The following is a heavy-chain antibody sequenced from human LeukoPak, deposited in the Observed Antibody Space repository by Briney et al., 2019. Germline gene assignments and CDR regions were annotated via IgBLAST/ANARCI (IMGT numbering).Heavy chain of an antibody. CDR1: GYTFTTYK. CDR2: LNPSGSGT. D-gene: IGHD6-6*01. Sequence: ASVKVSCKASGYTFTTYKMHWVRQAPGQGLEWMGILNPSGSGTRNAQKFQGRVTMTRDTSTSTVYMELSSLRSEDTAVYYCARTAARRFDYWGQGTLVTVSS. CDR3: ARTAARRFDY. J-gene: IGHJ4*02. V-gene: IGHV1-46*01.